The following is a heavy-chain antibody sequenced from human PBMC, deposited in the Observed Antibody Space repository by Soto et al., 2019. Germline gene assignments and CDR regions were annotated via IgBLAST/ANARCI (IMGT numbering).Heavy chain of an antibody. CDR1: GFTFSSYA. J-gene: IGHJ6*02. CDR3: ARDMVDFWSGYHYGMDV. V-gene: IGHV3-30-3*01. D-gene: IGHD3-3*01. Sequence: GGSLRLSCAASGFTFSSYAMHWVRQAPGKGLEWVAVISYDGSNKYYADSVKGRFTISRDNSKNTLYLQMNSLRAEDTAAYYCARDMVDFWSGYHYGMDVWGQGTTVTVSS. CDR2: ISYDGSNK.